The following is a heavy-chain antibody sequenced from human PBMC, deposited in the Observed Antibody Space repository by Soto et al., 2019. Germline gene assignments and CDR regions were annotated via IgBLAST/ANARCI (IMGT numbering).Heavy chain of an antibody. CDR2: INHSGST. D-gene: IGHD1-26*01. CDR1: GGSINYSY. Sequence: SETLSLTCTVSGGSINYSYWSWIRQPPGKGLEWIGEINHSGSTNYNPSLKSRVTISVDTSKNQFSLKLSSVTAADTAVYYCARRQSVGANSYIFDYWGQGTLVTVSS. J-gene: IGHJ4*02. CDR3: ARRQSVGANSYIFDY. V-gene: IGHV4-34*01.